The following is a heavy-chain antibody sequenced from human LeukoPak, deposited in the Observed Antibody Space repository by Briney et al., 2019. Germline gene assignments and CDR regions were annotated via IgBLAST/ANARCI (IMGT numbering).Heavy chain of an antibody. CDR2: IIPIFGTA. CDR1: GGSFCSYA. D-gene: IGHD5-24*01. Sequence: ASVKVSCKASGGSFCSYAISWVRQAPGQGLEWMGGIIPIFGTANYAQKFQGRVTITTDESTSTAYMELSSLRSEDTAVYYCARAPTEMATMVGDYWGQGTLVTVSS. J-gene: IGHJ4*02. V-gene: IGHV1-69*05. CDR3: ARAPTEMATMVGDY.